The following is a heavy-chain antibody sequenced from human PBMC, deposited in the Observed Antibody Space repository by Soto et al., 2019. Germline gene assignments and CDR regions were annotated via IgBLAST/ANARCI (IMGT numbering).Heavy chain of an antibody. CDR3: ARDTPNCTNGVCYPGGLFDY. D-gene: IGHD2-8*01. V-gene: IGHV4-59*01. CDR1: GGSISSYY. Sequence: SETLSLTCTVSGGSISSYYWSWIRQPPGKGLEWIGYIYYSGSTNYNPSLKSRVTISVDTSKNQFSLKLSSVTAADTAVYYCARDTPNCTNGVCYPGGLFDYWGQGTLVTVSS. J-gene: IGHJ4*02. CDR2: IYYSGST.